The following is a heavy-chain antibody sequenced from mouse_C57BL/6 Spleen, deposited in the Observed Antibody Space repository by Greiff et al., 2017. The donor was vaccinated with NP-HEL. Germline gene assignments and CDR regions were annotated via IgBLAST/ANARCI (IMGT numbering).Heavy chain of an antibody. J-gene: IGHJ3*01. CDR3: ARPYYYGSREFAY. CDR2: IYPSDSET. Sequence: VQLQQSGAELVRPGSSVKLSCKASGYTFTSYWMDWVKQRPGQGLEWIGNIYPSDSETHYNQKFKDKATLTVDKSSSTAYMQLSSLTSDDSAVYYCARPYYYGSREFAYWGQGTLVTVSA. D-gene: IGHD1-1*01. V-gene: IGHV1-61*01. CDR1: GYTFTSYW.